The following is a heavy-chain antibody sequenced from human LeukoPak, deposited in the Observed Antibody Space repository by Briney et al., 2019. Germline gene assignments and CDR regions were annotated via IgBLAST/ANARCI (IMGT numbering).Heavy chain of an antibody. J-gene: IGHJ4*02. CDR2: TYYRSKWYN. V-gene: IGHV6-1*01. Sequence: SQTLSLTCAISGDSVASNNDAWNWLRQSPSRGLEWLVRTYYRSKWYNDYAASVKGRITINPDTSRNQFSLHLNSVPPEDSAVYYCARSAGGTVDYWGQGALVTVSS. CDR3: ARSAGGTVDY. CDR1: GDSVASNNDA. D-gene: IGHD6-13*01.